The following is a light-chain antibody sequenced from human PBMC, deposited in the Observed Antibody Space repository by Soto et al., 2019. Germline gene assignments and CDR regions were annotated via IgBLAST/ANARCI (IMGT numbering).Light chain of an antibody. CDR3: QQRSNWPPSIT. V-gene: IGKV3-11*01. CDR2: DAS. J-gene: IGKJ5*01. CDR1: QSVNIY. Sequence: EIVMTHSPAILSFSPWERSALSCRASQSVNIYLAWYQQKPGQAPRLLIYDASNRATGIPARFSGSGSGTDFTLTINSLEPEDFAVYYCQQRSNWPPSITFGQGTRLEIK.